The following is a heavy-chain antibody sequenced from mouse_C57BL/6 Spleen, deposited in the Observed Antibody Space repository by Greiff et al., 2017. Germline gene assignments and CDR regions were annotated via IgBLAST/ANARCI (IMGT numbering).Heavy chain of an antibody. CDR2: IYPGDGDT. D-gene: IGHD2-12*01. Sequence: QVQLKESGPELVKPGASVKISCKASGYAFSSSWMNWVKQRPGTGLEWIGRIYPGDGDTNYNGKFKGKATLTADKSSSTAYMQLSSLTSEDSAVYFCARSPYYMDMDYWGQGTSVTVSS. V-gene: IGHV1-82*01. CDR1: GYAFSSSW. J-gene: IGHJ4*01. CDR3: ARSPYYMDMDY.